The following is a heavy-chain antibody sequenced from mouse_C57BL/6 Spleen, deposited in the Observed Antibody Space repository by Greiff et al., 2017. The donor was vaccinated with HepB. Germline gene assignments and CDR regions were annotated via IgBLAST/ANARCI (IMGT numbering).Heavy chain of an antibody. V-gene: IGHV6-6*01. CDR1: GFTFSDAW. CDR3: TSRDERYFDV. J-gene: IGHJ1*03. CDR2: IRNKANNHAT. Sequence: EVQVVESGGGLVQPGGSMKLSCAASGFTFSDAWMDWVRQSPEKGLEWVAEIRNKANNHATYYAESVKGRFTISRDDSKSSVYLQMNSLRAEDTGIYYCTSRDERYFDVWGTGTTVTVSS.